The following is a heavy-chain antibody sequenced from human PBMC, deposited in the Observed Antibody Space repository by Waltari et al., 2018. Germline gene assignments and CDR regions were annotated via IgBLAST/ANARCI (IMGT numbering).Heavy chain of an antibody. V-gene: IGHV4-38-2*01. Sequence: QVQLQESGPGLVKPSETLSLTCAVSGYSISSGYYWGWIRQPPGKGLEWIGSIYHSGRTYYNPSLKSRVTISVDTSKNQFSLKLSSVTAADTAVYYCARAVEPPRFELFDIWGQGTMVTVSS. CDR3: ARAVEPPRFELFDI. CDR2: IYHSGRT. D-gene: IGHD1-1*01. J-gene: IGHJ3*02. CDR1: GYSISSGYY.